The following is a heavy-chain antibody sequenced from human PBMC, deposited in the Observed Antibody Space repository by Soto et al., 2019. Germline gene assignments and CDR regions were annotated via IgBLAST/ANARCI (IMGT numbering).Heavy chain of an antibody. CDR3: ATSLLSPYQLPSDVDY. V-gene: IGHV3-30*03. J-gene: IGHJ4*02. CDR2: ISYDGSNK. CDR1: GFTFSSYG. D-gene: IGHD2-2*01. Sequence: QVQLVESGGGVVQPGRSLRLSCAASGFTFSSYGMHWVRQAPGKGLEWVAVISYDGSNKYYADSVKGRFTISRDNSKNTLYLQMNSLRAEDTAVYYCATSLLSPYQLPSDVDYWGQGTLVTVSS.